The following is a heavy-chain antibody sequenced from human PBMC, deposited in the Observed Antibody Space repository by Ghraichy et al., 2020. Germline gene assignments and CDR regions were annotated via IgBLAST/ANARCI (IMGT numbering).Heavy chain of an antibody. J-gene: IGHJ4*02. V-gene: IGHV3-11*01. D-gene: IGHD3-3*01. Sequence: GESLNISCAASGFTFSDYYMSWIRQAPGKGLEWVSYISSSGSTIYYADSVKGRFTISRDNAKNSLYLQMNSLRAEDTAVYYCARRGIFGVVPYWGQGTLVTVSS. CDR1: GFTFSDYY. CDR2: ISSSGSTI. CDR3: ARRGIFGVVPY.